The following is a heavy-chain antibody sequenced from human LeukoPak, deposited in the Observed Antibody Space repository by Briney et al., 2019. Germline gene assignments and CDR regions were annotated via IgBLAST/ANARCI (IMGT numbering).Heavy chain of an antibody. V-gene: IGHV1-2*02. CDR3: ARDGDLSCLDY. CDR1: GYTFTGYY. Sequence: ASVKVSCKPSGYTFTGYYIHGVGQAPAQGRDGMGWINPNSGDTNYSQKFQGRVNMTRDTSISTACMEMSRLRSDDTAVYYCARDGDLSCLDYWGQGTLVTVSS. CDR2: INPNSGDT. D-gene: IGHD7-27*01. J-gene: IGHJ4*02.